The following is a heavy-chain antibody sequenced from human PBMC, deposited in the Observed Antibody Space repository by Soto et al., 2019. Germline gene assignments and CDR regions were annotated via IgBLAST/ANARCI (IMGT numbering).Heavy chain of an antibody. J-gene: IGHJ4*02. V-gene: IGHV3-21*01. Sequence: EVQLVESGGGLVKPGGSLRLSCAASGFTFSSYSMNWVRQAPGKGLEWVSSISSSSSYIYYADSVKGRFTISRDNAKNSLYLQMNSLRAEDTAVYYCARDATVTVPEPDYWGQGTLVTVSS. CDR2: ISSSSSYI. CDR1: GFTFSSYS. CDR3: ARDATVTVPEPDY. D-gene: IGHD4-17*01.